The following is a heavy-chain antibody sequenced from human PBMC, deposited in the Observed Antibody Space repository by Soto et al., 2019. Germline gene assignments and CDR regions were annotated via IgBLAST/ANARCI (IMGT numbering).Heavy chain of an antibody. Sequence: GPGVKKPGASVNVSCKASGYTFTSYGLSWLRQAPGQGLEWMGWISPYNGDTTYAKNLQGRVTMTTDTSTTTAYMELRSLRSDDTAVYYCALGDYANYWGQGTLVTVSS. D-gene: IGHD3-16*01. CDR3: ALGDYANY. J-gene: IGHJ4*02. V-gene: IGHV1-18*01. CDR2: ISPYNGDT. CDR1: GYTFTSYG.